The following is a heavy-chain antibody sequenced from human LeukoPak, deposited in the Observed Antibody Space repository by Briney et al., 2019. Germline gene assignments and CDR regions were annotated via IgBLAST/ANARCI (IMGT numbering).Heavy chain of an antibody. V-gene: IGHV3-7*01. J-gene: IGHJ4*01. CDR3: AREGFYYFDF. CDR2: MKQDGSEK. CDR1: GFTFSSYD. Sequence: GGSLRLSCAASGFTFSSYDMSWVRQVPGKGLEWLANMKQDGSEKTYVDSVKGRFTIFRDNAKNLLYLQMNSLRAEDTAVYYCAREGFYYFDFWGQGTLVTVSS.